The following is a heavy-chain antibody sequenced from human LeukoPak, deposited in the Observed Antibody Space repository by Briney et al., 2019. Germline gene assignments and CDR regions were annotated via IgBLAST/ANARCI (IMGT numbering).Heavy chain of an antibody. CDR3: AKDSVAVTGTGNIDY. J-gene: IGHJ4*02. Sequence: GGSLRLSCAASGFTFEDYGMTWVRQAPGKGLEWVAGISLNGGATGYADSVKGRFTISRDNSKNSLYLQMNSLRAEDTALYYCAKDSVAVTGTGNIDYWGQGTLVTVSS. CDR1: GFTFEDYG. D-gene: IGHD6-19*01. V-gene: IGHV3-20*04. CDR2: ISLNGGAT.